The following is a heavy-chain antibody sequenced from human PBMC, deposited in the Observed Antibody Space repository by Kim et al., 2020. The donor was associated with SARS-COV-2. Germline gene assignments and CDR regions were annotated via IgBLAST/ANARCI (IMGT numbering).Heavy chain of an antibody. CDR3: ARDGRDAFDI. J-gene: IGHJ3*02. Sequence: DTYYPGSVKGRFTISRENAKNSLYLQMNSLRAGDTAVYYCARDGRDAFDIWGQGTMVTVSS. CDR2: DT. V-gene: IGHV3-13*01.